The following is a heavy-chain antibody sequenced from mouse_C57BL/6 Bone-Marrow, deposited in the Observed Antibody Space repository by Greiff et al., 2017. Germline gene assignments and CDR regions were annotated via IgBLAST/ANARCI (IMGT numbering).Heavy chain of an antibody. CDR1: GYTFTSYW. CDR3: TRSVVAKGYAMDY. V-gene: IGHV1-69*01. CDR2: IDPSDSYT. D-gene: IGHD1-1*01. Sequence: QVQLQQPGAELVMPGASVKLSCKASGYTFTSYWMHWVKQRPGQGLEWIGEIDPSDSYTNYNQKFKGKSTLTVDKSSSTAYMQLSSLTSEDSAVYYWTRSVVAKGYAMDYWGQGTSVTVSS. J-gene: IGHJ4*01.